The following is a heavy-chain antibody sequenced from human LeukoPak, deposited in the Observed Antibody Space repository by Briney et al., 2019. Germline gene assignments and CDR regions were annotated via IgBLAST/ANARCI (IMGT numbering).Heavy chain of an antibody. J-gene: IGHJ3*02. CDR3: ARDWSGKNAFDI. D-gene: IGHD3-10*01. Sequence: MSSETLSLTCTVSGGSINNFYWTWIRQPPGKGLEWIGYIYYSGSTNYNPSLKSRVTISVDTSKNQFSLKLSSVTAADTAVYYCARDWSGKNAFDIWGQGTMVTVSS. V-gene: IGHV4-59*01. CDR1: GGSINNFY. CDR2: IYYSGST.